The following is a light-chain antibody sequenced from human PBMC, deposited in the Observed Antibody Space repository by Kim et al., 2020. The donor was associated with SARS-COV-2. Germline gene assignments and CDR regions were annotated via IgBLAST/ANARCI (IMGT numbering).Light chain of an antibody. V-gene: IGKV3-20*01. CDR2: AAS. CDR3: QLYGSSPRYT. J-gene: IGKJ2*01. CDR1: QSVVSTR. Sequence: GETATLSCSVSQSVVSTRLAWYQQRPGRAPRLLIYAASSRATGIPDRFSGSGAGTEFTLTINSLEPEDLAVYFCQLYGSSPRYTFGQGTKVDIK.